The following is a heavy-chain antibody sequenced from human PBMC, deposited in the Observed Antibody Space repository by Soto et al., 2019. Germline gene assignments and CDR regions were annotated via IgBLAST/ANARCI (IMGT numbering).Heavy chain of an antibody. CDR1: GGSVGRGAFY. Sequence: QVQLQESGPGLVKPSQTLSLRCSVSGGSVGRGAFYWSWIRQHPGKGLEWIGYIYYSGSPYYNPSLKSRVTLSLDTSQNQFSLKLTSVTVADTAVYYCARAPAPWYFDYWGQGTLVTVSS. CDR2: IYYSGSP. V-gene: IGHV4-31*03. J-gene: IGHJ4*02. CDR3: ARAPAPWYFDY.